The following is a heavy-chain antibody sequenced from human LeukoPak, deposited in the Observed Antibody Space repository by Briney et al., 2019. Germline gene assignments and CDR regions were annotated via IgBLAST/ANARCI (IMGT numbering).Heavy chain of an antibody. CDR3: ARGGTTGTTPGDYFDY. Sequence: GESLRLSCAASGFTFSSYSMNWVRQAPGKGLEWVSSISSSSSYIYYADSVKGRFTISRDNAKNSLYLQMNSLRAEDTAVYYCARGGTTGTTPGDYFDYWGQGTLVTVSS. V-gene: IGHV3-21*01. CDR1: GFTFSSYS. J-gene: IGHJ4*02. D-gene: IGHD1-1*01. CDR2: ISSSSSYI.